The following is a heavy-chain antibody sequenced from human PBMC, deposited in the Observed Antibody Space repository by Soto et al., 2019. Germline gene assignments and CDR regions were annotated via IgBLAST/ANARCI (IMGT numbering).Heavy chain of an antibody. CDR2: IIPIFGTA. CDR3: ARLNGSGGRCYLRYNWFDP. D-gene: IGHD2-15*01. J-gene: IGHJ5*02. CDR1: GGTFSSYA. V-gene: IGHV1-69*12. Sequence: QVQLVQSGAEVKKPGSSVKVSCKASGGTFSSYAISWVRQAPGQGLEWMGGIIPIFGTANYAQKFQGRVTITADEATSTAYMELSSLRSDDTAVYYCARLNGSGGRCYLRYNWFDPWGQGTLVTFSA.